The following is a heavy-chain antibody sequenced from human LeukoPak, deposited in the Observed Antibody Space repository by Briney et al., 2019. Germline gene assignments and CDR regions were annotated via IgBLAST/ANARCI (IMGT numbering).Heavy chain of an antibody. V-gene: IGHV3-7*04. J-gene: IGHJ4*02. CDR3: ARGGSYGAY. CDR1: GFTLSTYW. D-gene: IGHD1-26*01. CDR2: VNKDGSAK. Sequence: SGGSLRLSCAASGFTLSTYWMNWVRQAPGKGLEWVANVNKDGSAKYYVDSVKGRFTISRDNAKNSLYLQMDSLRAEDTAVYYCARGGSYGAYWGQGTLVTVSS.